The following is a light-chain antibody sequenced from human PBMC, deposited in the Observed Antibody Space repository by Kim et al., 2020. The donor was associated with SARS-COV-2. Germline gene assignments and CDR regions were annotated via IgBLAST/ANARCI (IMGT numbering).Light chain of an antibody. CDR3: QQYNNWPYT. V-gene: IGKV3-15*01. J-gene: IGKJ2*01. CDR1: QSVSSN. Sequence: SVSPGERATLSCRVSQSVSSNLAWYQQTPGQAPRLLIYGASTRATGIPARFSGTGSGTEFTLTISSLQSEDFAVYYCQQYNNWPYTFGQGTKLEI. CDR2: GAS.